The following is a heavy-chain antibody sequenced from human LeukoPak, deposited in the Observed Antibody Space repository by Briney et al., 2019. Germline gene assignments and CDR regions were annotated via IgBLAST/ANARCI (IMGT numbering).Heavy chain of an antibody. V-gene: IGHV4-30-4*01. CDR3: AREQPRKYSSSTSVAFDI. J-gene: IGHJ3*02. CDR2: IYYSGST. CDR1: GGSISSGDYY. Sequence: SETLSLTCTVFGGSISSGDYYWSWIRLPPGKGLEWIGYIYYSGSTYYNPSLKSRVTVSVDTSKNQFSLKMSSVTAADTAVYYCAREQPRKYSSSTSVAFDIWGQGTMVTVSS. D-gene: IGHD6-6*01.